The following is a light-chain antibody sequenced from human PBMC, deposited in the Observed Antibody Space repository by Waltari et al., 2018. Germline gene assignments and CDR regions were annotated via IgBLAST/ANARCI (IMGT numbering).Light chain of an antibody. V-gene: IGKV4-1*01. J-gene: IGKJ4*01. CDR2: WAS. CDR1: ESVLYSSNNKNH. CDR3: QQYYSTPLT. Sequence: DIVMTQSPASLAVSLGERAPITCKSSESVLYSSNNKNHLAWYQQKPGQPPKLLLYWASTRKSGVPDRFSGSGSETDFTLTVTSLQAEDAAVYYCQQYYSTPLTFGGGTRVEI.